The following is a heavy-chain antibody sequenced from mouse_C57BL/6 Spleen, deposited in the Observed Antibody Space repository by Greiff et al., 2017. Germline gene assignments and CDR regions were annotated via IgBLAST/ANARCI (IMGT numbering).Heavy chain of an antibody. CDR1: GYTFTDYE. Sequence: VQLQQSGAELVRPGASVTLSCKASGYTFTDYEMHWVKQTPVHGLEWIGAIDPETGGTAYNQKFKGKAILTADKSSSTAYMELRSLTSEDSAVYYCTRYGPGGYFDVWGTGTTVTVSS. J-gene: IGHJ1*03. V-gene: IGHV1-15*01. CDR2: IDPETGGT. D-gene: IGHD1-1*02. CDR3: TRYGPGGYFDV.